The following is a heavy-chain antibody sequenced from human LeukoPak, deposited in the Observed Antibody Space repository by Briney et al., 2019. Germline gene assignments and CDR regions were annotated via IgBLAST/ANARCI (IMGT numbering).Heavy chain of an antibody. CDR2: IYTSGST. CDR1: GASFSSYY. J-gene: IGHJ3*02. D-gene: IGHD3-3*01. CDR3: ARGTLGDFWSGYTPDYAFDI. Sequence: PSETLSLTCAVYGASFSSYYWSWIRQPAGKGLEWIGRIYTSGSTNYNPSLKSRVTMSVDTSKNQFSLKLSSVTAADTAVYYCARGTLGDFWSGYTPDYAFDIWGQGTMVTVSS. V-gene: IGHV4-59*10.